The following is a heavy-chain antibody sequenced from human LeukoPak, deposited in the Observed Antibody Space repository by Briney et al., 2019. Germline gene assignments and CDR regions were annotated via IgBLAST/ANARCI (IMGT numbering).Heavy chain of an antibody. J-gene: IGHJ5*02. Sequence: GGSLRLSCAASGFTFSSYAMSWVRQAPGKGLEWVSGISGSGGSTYYADSVKGRFTISRDNSKNTLYLQMNSLRAEDTAVYYCAKEGYDSSGYYHRFDPWGQGTLVTVSS. V-gene: IGHV3-23*01. CDR3: AKEGYDSSGYYHRFDP. CDR1: GFTFSSYA. CDR2: ISGSGGST. D-gene: IGHD3-22*01.